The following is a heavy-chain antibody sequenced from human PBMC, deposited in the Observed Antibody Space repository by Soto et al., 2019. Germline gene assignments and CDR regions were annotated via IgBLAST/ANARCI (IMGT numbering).Heavy chain of an antibody. V-gene: IGHV3-23*01. D-gene: IGHD4-17*01. CDR3: TIPTTKDY. J-gene: IGHJ4*02. CDR2: ISGSGGST. Sequence: PGGSLRLSCAASGFTFSSYAMSWVRQAPGKGLEWVSAISGSGGSTYYAAPVKGRFTISRDDSKNTLYLQMNSLKTEDTAVYYCTIPTTKDYWGQGTLVTVSS. CDR1: GFTFSSYA.